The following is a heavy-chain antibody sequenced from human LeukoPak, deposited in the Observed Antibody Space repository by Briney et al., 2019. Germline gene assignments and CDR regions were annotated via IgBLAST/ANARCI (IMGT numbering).Heavy chain of an antibody. Sequence: PSETLSLTCTVSGGSISSYYWSWIRQPPGKGLEWIGYIYYSGSTNYNPSLKSRFTISVDTSKNQFSLKLSSVTAADTAVYYCARGAPGYCSSTTCPLDYWGQGTLVTVSS. D-gene: IGHD2-2*01. J-gene: IGHJ4*02. CDR1: GGSISSYY. CDR2: IYYSGST. V-gene: IGHV4-59*01. CDR3: ARGAPGYCSSTTCPLDY.